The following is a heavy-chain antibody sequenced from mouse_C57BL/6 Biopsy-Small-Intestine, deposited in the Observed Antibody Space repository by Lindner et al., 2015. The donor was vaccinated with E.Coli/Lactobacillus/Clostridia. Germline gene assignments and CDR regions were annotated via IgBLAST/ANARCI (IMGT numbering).Heavy chain of an antibody. CDR1: GYAFSSYW. V-gene: IGHV1-80*01. CDR2: IYPGDGDT. D-gene: IGHD6-1*01. J-gene: IGHJ2*01. Sequence: VQLQESGAELVKPGASVKISCKGSGYAFSSYWMNWVKQRPGKGLEWIGRIYPGDGDTKYNGKFKGKATLTADKSSSTAYMQVSSLTSEDSAVYFCARSPSPYFDYWGQGTTLTVSS. CDR3: ARSPSPYFDY.